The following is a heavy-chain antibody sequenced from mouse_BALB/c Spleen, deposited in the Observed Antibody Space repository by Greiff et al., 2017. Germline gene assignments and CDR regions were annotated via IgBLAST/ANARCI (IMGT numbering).Heavy chain of an antibody. CDR1: GYTFSSYW. Sequence: VKLQQSGAELMKPGASVKISCKATGYTFSSYWIEWVKQRPGHGLEWIGEILPGSGSTNYNEKFKGKATFTADTSSNTAYMQLSSLTSEDSAVYYCADWDKWAYWGQGTLVTVSA. V-gene: IGHV1-9*01. J-gene: IGHJ3*01. D-gene: IGHD4-1*01. CDR2: ILPGSGST. CDR3: ADWDKWAY.